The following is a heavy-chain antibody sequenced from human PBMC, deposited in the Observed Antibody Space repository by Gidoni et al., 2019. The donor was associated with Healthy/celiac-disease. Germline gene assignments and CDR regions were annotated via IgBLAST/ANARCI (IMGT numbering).Heavy chain of an antibody. CDR3: ARVSGSYVAIAAFDI. CDR1: GFTFSSYS. D-gene: IGHD1-26*01. CDR2: ISSSSSYM. J-gene: IGHJ3*02. Sequence: EVQLVESGGGLVKPGGSLRLSCAASGFTFSSYSMNWVRQAPGKGLEWVSSISSSSSYMYYADSVKGRFTISRDNAKNSLYLQMNSLRAEDTAVYYCARVSGSYVAIAAFDIWGQGTMVTVSS. V-gene: IGHV3-21*01.